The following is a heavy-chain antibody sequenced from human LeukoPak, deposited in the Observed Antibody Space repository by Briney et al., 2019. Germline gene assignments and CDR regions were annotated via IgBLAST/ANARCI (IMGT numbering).Heavy chain of an antibody. V-gene: IGHV3-21*01. Sequence: GGSLRLSCAASGFTFSSYSMNWVRQAPGKGLEWVSSISSSSSYIYYADSVKGRFTISRYNAKNSLYLQMNSLRAEDTAVYYCARDAYSSGWSTLFYYYGMDVWGQGTTVTVSS. CDR2: ISSSSSYI. CDR3: ARDAYSSGWSTLFYYYGMDV. CDR1: GFTFSSYS. D-gene: IGHD6-19*01. J-gene: IGHJ6*02.